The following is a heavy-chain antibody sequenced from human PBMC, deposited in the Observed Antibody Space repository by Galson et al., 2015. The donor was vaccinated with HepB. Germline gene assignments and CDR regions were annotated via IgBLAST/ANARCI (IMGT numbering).Heavy chain of an antibody. Sequence: SLRLSCAASGXXXSTYGMNXVRQAPXKGLAWXSYISSRSTTINYADSVKGRFAISRDDAKNSLYLQMNSLRAEDTAGYYCARGGAARPDYWGQGTLVTVSS. D-gene: IGHD6-6*01. J-gene: IGHJ4*02. V-gene: IGHV3-48*01. CDR3: ARGGAARPDY. CDR1: GXXXSTYG. CDR2: ISSRSTTI.